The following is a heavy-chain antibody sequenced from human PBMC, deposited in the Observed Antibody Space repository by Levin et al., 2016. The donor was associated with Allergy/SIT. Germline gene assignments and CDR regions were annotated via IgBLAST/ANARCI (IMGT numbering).Heavy chain of an antibody. CDR1: GSTLTALS. CDR3: ATDGGGWHY. V-gene: IGHV1-24*01. Sequence: ASVKVSCKVSGSTLTALSIHWVRQAPGKGLEWMGGFDYEDGENTYAQKFQGRVTVTEDTSTETAYMELGSLKYDDTAVYYCATDGGGWHYWGQGTLVTVSS. CDR2: FDYEDGEN. D-gene: IGHD6-19*01. J-gene: IGHJ4*02.